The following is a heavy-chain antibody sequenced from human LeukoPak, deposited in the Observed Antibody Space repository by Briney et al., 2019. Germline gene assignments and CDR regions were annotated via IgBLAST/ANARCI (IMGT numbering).Heavy chain of an antibody. D-gene: IGHD3-22*01. CDR1: GFTFSNVQ. CDR2: IKGEIDGGTT. CDR3: STYYYDSSVYLAY. V-gene: IGHV3-15*01. Sequence: GGSLRLSCAASGFTFSNVQMSWVRQGPGNRLQWVGRIKGEIDGGTTDYAAPVRGRFTISRDDSKNTLYLQMNSLTAEDTAVYYCSTYYYDSSVYLAYWGQGTLVTVSS. J-gene: IGHJ4*02.